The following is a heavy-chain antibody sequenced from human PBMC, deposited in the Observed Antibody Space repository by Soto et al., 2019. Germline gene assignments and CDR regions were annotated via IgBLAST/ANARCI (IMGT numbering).Heavy chain of an antibody. Sequence: ASVKVSCKASGYTFTSYGISWVRQAPGQGLEWMGWISAYNGNTNYAQKLQGRVTMTTDTSTSTAYMELRSLRSDDTAVYYCARHGVYSIAARSSGSIDPWGQGTLVTVSS. D-gene: IGHD6-6*01. CDR2: ISAYNGNT. V-gene: IGHV1-18*04. CDR3: ARHGVYSIAARSSGSIDP. CDR1: GYTFTSYG. J-gene: IGHJ5*02.